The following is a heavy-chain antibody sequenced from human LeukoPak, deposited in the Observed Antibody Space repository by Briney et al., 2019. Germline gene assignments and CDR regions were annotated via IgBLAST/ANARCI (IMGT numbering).Heavy chain of an antibody. D-gene: IGHD6-13*01. CDR3: AKSEQQLGPRRWFDP. V-gene: IGHV4-59*04. CDR2: IYHSGST. Sequence: SETLSLTCTVSGGSISSYHWSWIRQPPGKGLEWIGSIYHSGSTYYNPSLKSRVTISVDTSKNQFSLKLSSVTAADTAVYYCAKSEQQLGPRRWFDPWGQGTLVTVSS. CDR1: GGSISSYH. J-gene: IGHJ5*02.